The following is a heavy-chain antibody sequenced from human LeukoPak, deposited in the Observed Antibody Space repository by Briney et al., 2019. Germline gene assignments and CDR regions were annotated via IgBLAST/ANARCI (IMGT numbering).Heavy chain of an antibody. CDR2: IYTSGST. CDR1: GGSISSYY. J-gene: IGHJ3*02. Sequence: SETLSLTCTVSGGSISSYYWSWIRQPAGKGLEWIGRIYTSGSTNYNPSLKSRVTMSVDTSKNQFSLKLSSVTAADTAVYYCAGWELLRVHGAFDIWGQGTMVTVSS. V-gene: IGHV4-4*07. D-gene: IGHD1-26*01. CDR3: AGWELLRVHGAFDI.